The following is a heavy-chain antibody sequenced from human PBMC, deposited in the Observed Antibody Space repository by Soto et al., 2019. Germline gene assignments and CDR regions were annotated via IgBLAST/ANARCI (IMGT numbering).Heavy chain of an antibody. V-gene: IGHV4-39*01. D-gene: IGHD2-21*01. Sequence: TSETLSLTCAVSGVSIHNSHSFWGWIRQPPGKGLEFIANVYYSGGAHYNPSFKSRVTISVDTATNQVSLRMSSVTAADTAVYFCGRVVEGATRHTDFDSWGQGTQVTVSS. CDR1: GVSIHNSHSF. CDR3: GRVVEGATRHTDFDS. J-gene: IGHJ5*01. CDR2: VYYSGGA.